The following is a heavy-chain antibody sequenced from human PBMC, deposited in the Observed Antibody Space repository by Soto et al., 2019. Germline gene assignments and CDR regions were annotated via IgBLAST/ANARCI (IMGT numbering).Heavy chain of an antibody. V-gene: IGHV1-8*02. D-gene: IGHD6-13*01. CDR1: GYDLTAYD. J-gene: IGHJ6*02. CDR2: MNPINGAT. Sequence: ASVQVSCQASGYDLTAYDINWVRQASGQGLELMGWMNPINGATGSARRFQGRVSMTRNTATGTAYLELTSLRPDDTAVYYCGRGPSPRAPAGGTPYYYAIDVWGQGTTVTVSS. CDR3: GRGPSPRAPAGGTPYYYAIDV.